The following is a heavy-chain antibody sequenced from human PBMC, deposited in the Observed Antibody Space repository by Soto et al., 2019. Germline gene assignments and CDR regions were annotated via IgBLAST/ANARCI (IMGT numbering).Heavy chain of an antibody. J-gene: IGHJ6*02. CDR3: ARAIYGSGVLDV. CDR1: CGSVTSYY. V-gene: IGHV4-59*02. D-gene: IGHD3-10*01. CDR2: IYYSGST. Sequence: SETLSLTYTVSCGSVTSYYWSCILQPPGKTLEWIRTIYYSGSTNYNPSLKIRVTISVDTSKNPFSLNLGSVPAADTAVYFCARAIYGSGVLDVWGQGTTVTVSS.